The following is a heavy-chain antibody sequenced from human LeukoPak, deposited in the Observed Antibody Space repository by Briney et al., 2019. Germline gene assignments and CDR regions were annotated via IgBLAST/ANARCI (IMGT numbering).Heavy chain of an antibody. D-gene: IGHD3-10*02. CDR1: GFTFSNYW. Sequence: GGSLRLSCAASGFTFSNYWMHWVRQAPGKGLVWVSRINRDGSSTDYLDSVKGRFTISRDNARNTLYLQMNSLRAEDTAVYYCARVPYVFDYWGQGTMVTASS. V-gene: IGHV3-74*01. J-gene: IGHJ4*03. CDR2: INRDGSST. CDR3: ARVPYVFDY.